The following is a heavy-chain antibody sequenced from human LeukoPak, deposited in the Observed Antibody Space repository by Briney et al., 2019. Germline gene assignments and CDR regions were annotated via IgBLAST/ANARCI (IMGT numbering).Heavy chain of an antibody. CDR3: AREEDIVLLPSVIGH. D-gene: IGHD2-2*01. V-gene: IGHV3-21*01. CDR2: ISSSSTYI. Sequence: ISSSSTYIYYADSVKGRFTISRDNAKNSLYLQMNSLRAEDTAVYYCAREEDIVLLPSVIGHWGQGTLVTVSS. J-gene: IGHJ4*02.